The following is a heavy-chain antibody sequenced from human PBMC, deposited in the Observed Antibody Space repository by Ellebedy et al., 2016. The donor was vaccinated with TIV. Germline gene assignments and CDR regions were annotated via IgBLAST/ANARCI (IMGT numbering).Heavy chain of an antibody. J-gene: IGHJ4*02. CDR1: GGPITNDGYH. V-gene: IGHV4-39*07. Sequence: MPSETLSLTCTVSGGPITNDGYHWGWIRQTPGRGREWIGTILSTGITYYNPSLKSRVSISADTSKAQVSLKLISVTAADTALYYCAGDSNNIRWLNFWGQGTRVTVSS. CDR3: AGDSNNIRWLNF. CDR2: ILSTGIT. D-gene: IGHD5-12*01.